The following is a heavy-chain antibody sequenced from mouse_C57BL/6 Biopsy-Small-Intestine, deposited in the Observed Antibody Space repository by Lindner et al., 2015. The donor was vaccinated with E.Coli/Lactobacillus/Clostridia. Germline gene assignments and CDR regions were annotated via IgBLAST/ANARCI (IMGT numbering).Heavy chain of an antibody. CDR3: ARAGYYGGYYFDY. J-gene: IGHJ2*01. CDR1: GYSFTGYF. D-gene: IGHD1-1*01. CDR2: INPYNGDT. Sequence: VQLQESGPELVKPGDSVKISCKASGYSFTGYFMNWVMQSHGKSLEWIGRINPYNGDTFYNQKFKGKATLTVDKSSSTAHMGLRSLTSEDSAVYYCARAGYYGGYYFDYWGQGTTLTVSS. V-gene: IGHV1-20*01.